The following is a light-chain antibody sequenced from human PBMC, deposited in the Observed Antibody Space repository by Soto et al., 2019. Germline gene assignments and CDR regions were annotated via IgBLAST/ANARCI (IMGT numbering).Light chain of an antibody. CDR3: QQYNNWPPLT. CDR2: KAS. Sequence: DIQMTQSPSTLSASVGDRVTITCRASQSISSWLAWYQQKPGKAPKLLIYKASTLKSGVPSRFSGSGSGTEFTLTISSLQPDDFATYYCQQYNNWPPLTFGGGTKVDI. J-gene: IGKJ4*01. CDR1: QSISSW. V-gene: IGKV1-5*03.